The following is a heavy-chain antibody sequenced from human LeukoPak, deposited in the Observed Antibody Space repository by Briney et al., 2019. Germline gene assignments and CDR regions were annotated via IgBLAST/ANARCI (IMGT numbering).Heavy chain of an antibody. J-gene: IGHJ4*02. CDR3: ARGLYYGSGSYYEPFDY. CDR1: GGSISSSSYY. V-gene: IGHV4-39*07. D-gene: IGHD3-10*01. Sequence: SETLSLTCTVSGGSISSSSYYWRWIRQPPGKGLEWIGSIYYSGSTYYNPSLKSRVPISVDTSKNQFSLKLSSVTAADTAVYYCARGLYYGSGSYYEPFDYWGQGTLVTVSS. CDR2: IYYSGST.